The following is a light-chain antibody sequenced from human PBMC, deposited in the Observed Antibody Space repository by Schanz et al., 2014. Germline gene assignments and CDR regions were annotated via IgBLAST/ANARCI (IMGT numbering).Light chain of an antibody. CDR3: CSYAGTYTWV. CDR1: SSDVGSYNF. J-gene: IGLJ3*02. V-gene: IGLV2-11*01. Sequence: QSVLTQPRSVSGSPGQSVTISCTGTSSDVGSYNFVSWYHQHPGKAPKLIIYDVSKRPSGVPDRFSGSKSDNTASLTISGLQPEDEADYYCCSYAGTYTWVFGGGTKLTVL. CDR2: DVS.